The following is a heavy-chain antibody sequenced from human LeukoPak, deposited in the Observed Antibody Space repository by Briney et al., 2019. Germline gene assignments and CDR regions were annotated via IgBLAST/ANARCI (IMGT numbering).Heavy chain of an antibody. V-gene: IGHV3-66*01. J-gene: IGHJ4*02. Sequence: GGSLRLSCAASGFTVSSNYISWARQAPGKGLEWVSVIYSGGSTYYADSVKGRFTISRDNSKNTLYLQMNSLRAEDTAVYYCARSWATTLGFDYWGQGTLVTVSS. CDR1: GFTVSSNY. D-gene: IGHD5-24*01. CDR2: IYSGGST. CDR3: ARSWATTLGFDY.